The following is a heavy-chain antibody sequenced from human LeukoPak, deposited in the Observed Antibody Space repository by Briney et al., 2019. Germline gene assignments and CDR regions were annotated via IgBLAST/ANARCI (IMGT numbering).Heavy chain of an antibody. V-gene: IGHV3-23*01. J-gene: IGHJ4*02. CDR3: AKCRGGWYYSGY. D-gene: IGHD6-19*01. Sequence: QPGRSLRLSCAASGFTFSSYAMSWVRQAPGKGLEWVSAISGSGGSTYYADSVKGRFTISRDNSKNTLYLQMNSLRAEDTAVYYCAKCRGGWYYSGYWGQGTLVTVSS. CDR2: ISGSGGST. CDR1: GFTFSSYA.